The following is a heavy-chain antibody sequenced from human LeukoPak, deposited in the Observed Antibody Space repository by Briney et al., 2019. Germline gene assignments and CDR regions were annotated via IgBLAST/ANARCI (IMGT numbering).Heavy chain of an antibody. V-gene: IGHV4-59*08. Sequence: PSETLSLTCTVSGGSISSYYWSWIRQPPGKGLEWIGYIYYSGSTNYNPSLKSRVTISVDTSKNQFSLKLSSVTAADTAVYYCASLGYGAYYYGMDVWGQGTTVTVSS. J-gene: IGHJ6*02. D-gene: IGHD4-17*01. CDR1: GGSISSYY. CDR2: IYYSGST. CDR3: ASLGYGAYYYGMDV.